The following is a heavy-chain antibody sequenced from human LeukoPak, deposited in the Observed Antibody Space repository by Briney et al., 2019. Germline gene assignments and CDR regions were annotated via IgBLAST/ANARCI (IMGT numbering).Heavy chain of an antibody. V-gene: IGHV3-7*01. Sequence: GGSLRLSCAASGFIFSSYWMSWVRQAPGKGLEWVANIKQDGSEKYYVDSVKGRFTISRDNAKNSLYLQMNSLRAEDTALHYCARARSRDGYTGSFDIWGQGTMVTVSS. CDR2: IKQDGSEK. D-gene: IGHD5-24*01. CDR3: ARARSRDGYTGSFDI. CDR1: GFIFSSYW. J-gene: IGHJ3*02.